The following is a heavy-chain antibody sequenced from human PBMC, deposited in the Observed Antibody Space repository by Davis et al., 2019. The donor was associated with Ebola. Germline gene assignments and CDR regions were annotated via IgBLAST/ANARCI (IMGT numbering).Heavy chain of an antibody. CDR3: ARESGGWIDY. V-gene: IGHV3-49*04. Sequence: GESLKISCTASGFTFGDDALTWVRQPPRKGLEWVGFIRNKAYGGTTEYAASVKGRFTISRDDSGNIAYLQMNSLKIEDTAVYYCARESGGWIDYWGQGTLVPVSS. J-gene: IGHJ4*02. CDR1: GFTFGDDA. D-gene: IGHD2-2*03. CDR2: IRNKAYGGTT.